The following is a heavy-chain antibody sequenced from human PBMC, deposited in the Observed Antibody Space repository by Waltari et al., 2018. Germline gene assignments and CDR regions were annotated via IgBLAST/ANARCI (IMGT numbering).Heavy chain of an antibody. V-gene: IGHV3-23*04. CDR2: ISGSGGST. J-gene: IGHJ6*03. CDR1: GFTFSSYA. CDR3: AKRVLRYFDWLHPYYMDV. D-gene: IGHD3-9*01. Sequence: EVQLVESGGGLVQPGGSLRLSCAASGFTFSSYAMSWVRQAPGKGLEWVSAISGSGGSTYYADSVKGRFTISRDNSKNTLYLQMNSLRAEDTAVYYCAKRVLRYFDWLHPYYMDVWGKGTTVTVSS.